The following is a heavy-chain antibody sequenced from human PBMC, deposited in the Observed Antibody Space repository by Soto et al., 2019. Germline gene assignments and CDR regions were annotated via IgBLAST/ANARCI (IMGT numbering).Heavy chain of an antibody. CDR1: GFTFSNAW. V-gene: IGHV3-15*07. CDR3: TTVNFYYDILTGMPRGNWFDP. D-gene: IGHD3-9*01. Sequence: GGSLRLSCAASGFTFSNAWMNWVRQAPGKGLEWVGRIKSKTDGGTTDYAAPVKGRFTISRDDSKNTLYLQMNSLKTEDTAVYYCTTVNFYYDILTGMPRGNWFDPWGQGTLVTVSS. CDR2: IKSKTDGGTT. J-gene: IGHJ5*02.